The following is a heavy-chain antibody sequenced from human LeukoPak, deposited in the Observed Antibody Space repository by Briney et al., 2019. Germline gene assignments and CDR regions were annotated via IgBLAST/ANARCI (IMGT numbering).Heavy chain of an antibody. CDR3: VSPTADYPFLYYFDS. Sequence: GGSLRLSCAASGFSFSSYSIHWVRQAPGKGLEWVAVISSDGNSKNFALSVKGRFAISRDNSKNTLFLQMNNQRSEDTALYYCVSPTADYPFLYYFDSWGQGTLVTVSS. CDR2: ISSDGNSK. CDR1: GFSFSSYS. D-gene: IGHD5-12*01. V-gene: IGHV3-30*09. J-gene: IGHJ4*02.